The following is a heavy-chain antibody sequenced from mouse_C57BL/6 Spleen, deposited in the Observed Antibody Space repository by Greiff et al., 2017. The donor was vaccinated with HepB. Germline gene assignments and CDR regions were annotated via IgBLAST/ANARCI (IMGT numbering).Heavy chain of an antibody. CDR3: ARREGGAWFAY. Sequence: VKLQQPGAELVKPGASVKMSCKASGYTFTSYWITWVKQRPGQGLEWIGDIYPGSGSTNYNEKFKSKATLTVDTSSSTAYMQLSSLTSEESAVYYCARREGGAWFAYWGQGTLVTVSA. J-gene: IGHJ3*01. CDR2: IYPGSGST. CDR1: GYTFTSYW. V-gene: IGHV1-55*01.